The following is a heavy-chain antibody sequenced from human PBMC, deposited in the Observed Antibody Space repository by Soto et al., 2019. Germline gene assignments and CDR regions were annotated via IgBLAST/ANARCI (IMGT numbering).Heavy chain of an antibody. J-gene: IGHJ6*02. V-gene: IGHV4-31*03. CDR1: GGSISSGGYY. D-gene: IGHD2-21*02. CDR2: IYYSGST. CDR3: ARVCGGDCHYGMDV. Sequence: QVQLQESGPGLVKPSQTLSLTCTVSGGSISSGGYYWTWIRQHPGKVLGWIGYIYYSGSTYYNPSLTSRVTRSVDTSKNQFSLKLSSVTAADTAVYYCARVCGGDCHYGMDVWGQGTTVTVSS.